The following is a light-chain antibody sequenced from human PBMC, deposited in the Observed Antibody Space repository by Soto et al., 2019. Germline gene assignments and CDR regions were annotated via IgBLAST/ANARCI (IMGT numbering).Light chain of an antibody. CDR1: QDISNY. CDR3: QHLGFT. V-gene: IGKV1-33*01. CDR2: DAS. Sequence: DIQMTQSPSSLSASVGDRVTITCQASQDISNYLNWYQQKPGKAPKLLIYDASNLETGVPSRFSGSGSGTDFTFTISSLQPEDIETYYCQHLGFTFGQGTRLEIK. J-gene: IGKJ5*01.